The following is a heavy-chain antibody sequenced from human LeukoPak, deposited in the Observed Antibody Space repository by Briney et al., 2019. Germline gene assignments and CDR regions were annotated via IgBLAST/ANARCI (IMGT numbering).Heavy chain of an antibody. CDR3: ARDQRTVGFDY. J-gene: IGHJ4*02. V-gene: IGHV1-46*01. CDR2: INPSGGST. CDR1: GYTFTSYY. D-gene: IGHD4-23*01. Sequence: ASVKVSCKASGYTFTSYYMHWVRQAPGQGLEWMGIINPSGGSTSYAQKFQGRVTMTRDTSASTVYMELSSLRSEDTAVYYCARDQRTVGFDYWGQGTLVTVSS.